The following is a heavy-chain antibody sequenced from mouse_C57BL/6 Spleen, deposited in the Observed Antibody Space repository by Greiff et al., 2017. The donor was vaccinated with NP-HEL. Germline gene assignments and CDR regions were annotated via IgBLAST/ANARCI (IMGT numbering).Heavy chain of an antibody. J-gene: IGHJ4*01. Sequence: VQLQQPGAELVKPGASVKLSCKASGYTFTSYWMHWVKQRPGQGLEWIGMIHPNSGSTNYNEKFKSKATLTVDKSSSTAYMQLSSLTSEDSAVYYCARSGWLLRDYYAMDYWGQGTSVTVSS. V-gene: IGHV1-64*01. CDR1: GYTFTSYW. CDR3: ARSGWLLRDYYAMDY. CDR2: IHPNSGST. D-gene: IGHD2-3*01.